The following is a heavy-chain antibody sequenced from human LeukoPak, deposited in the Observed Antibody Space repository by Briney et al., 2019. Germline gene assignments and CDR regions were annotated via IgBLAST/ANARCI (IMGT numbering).Heavy chain of an antibody. Sequence: SGGPLRLSCAASGFTISSYARSWVRQAPGKGLEWVSAISGSGGSTYYADSVKGRFTISRDNSKNTLYPQMNSLRAEDTPIYYCAKDDSRGSGSSGWFDPWGQGTLVTVSS. V-gene: IGHV3-23*01. CDR1: GFTISSYA. CDR2: ISGSGGST. J-gene: IGHJ5*02. CDR3: AKDDSRGSGSSGWFDP. D-gene: IGHD3-10*01.